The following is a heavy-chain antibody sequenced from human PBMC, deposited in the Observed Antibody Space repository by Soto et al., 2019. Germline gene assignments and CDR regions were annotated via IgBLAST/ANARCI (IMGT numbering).Heavy chain of an antibody. D-gene: IGHD4-17*01. J-gene: IGHJ4*02. CDR1: GGTFSSYA. CDR3: AREGVNNYGGNSGIDY. Sequence: SVKVSCKASGGTFSSYAISWVRQAPGQGLEWMGGIIPIFGTANYAQKFQGRVTITADESTSTAYMELSSLRSEDTAVYYCAREGVNNYGGNSGIDYWGQGTLVTVSS. V-gene: IGHV1-69*13. CDR2: IIPIFGTA.